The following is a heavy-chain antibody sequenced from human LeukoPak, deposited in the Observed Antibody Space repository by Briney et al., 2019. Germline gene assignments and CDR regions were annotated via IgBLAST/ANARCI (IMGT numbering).Heavy chain of an antibody. CDR1: GGSISSYY. CDR2: IYYSGST. Sequence: SETLSLTCTVSGGSISSYYWSWIRQPPGKGLEWIGYIYYSGSTYYDPSLRSRVTISVDTSKNQFSLKLSSVTAADTAVYYCARSSEGRYYYDSSGFSYYYYYMDVWGKGTTVTISS. V-gene: IGHV4-59*01. D-gene: IGHD3-22*01. CDR3: ARSSEGRYYYDSSGFSYYYYYMDV. J-gene: IGHJ6*03.